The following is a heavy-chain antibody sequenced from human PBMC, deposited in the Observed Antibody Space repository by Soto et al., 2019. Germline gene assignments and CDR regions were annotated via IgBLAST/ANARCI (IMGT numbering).Heavy chain of an antibody. J-gene: IGHJ6*02. CDR2: INQSGST. Sequence: SPTLSLTCAVYGGYFSGYYWSWIRQPPRKGLEWIGEINQSGSTKYNPSLTRRVTISVDTSKIQFSRKLSSVTAADTAVYYCARVTQCYDILTGYGHYYGMDVWGQGTTVTVSS. D-gene: IGHD3-9*01. CDR3: ARVTQCYDILTGYGHYYGMDV. CDR1: GGYFSGYY. V-gene: IGHV4-34*01.